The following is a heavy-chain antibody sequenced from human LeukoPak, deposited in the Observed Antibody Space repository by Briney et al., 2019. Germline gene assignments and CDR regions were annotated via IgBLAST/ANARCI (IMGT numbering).Heavy chain of an antibody. Sequence: ASVKVSCKASGYTFTSYYMHWVRQAPGQGLEWMGIINPSGGSTSYAQKFQGRVTMTRDTSTSTVYMELSSLRSEETAVYYCARVWDDYGGNWEGDYWGQGTLVTVSS. CDR1: GYTFTSYY. V-gene: IGHV1-46*01. CDR2: INPSGGST. J-gene: IGHJ4*02. CDR3: ARVWDDYGGNWEGDY. D-gene: IGHD4-23*01.